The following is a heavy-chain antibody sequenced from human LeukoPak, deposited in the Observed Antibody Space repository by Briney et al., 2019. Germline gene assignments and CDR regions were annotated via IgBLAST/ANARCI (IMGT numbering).Heavy chain of an antibody. CDR2: IYSSGST. D-gene: IGHD4/OR15-4a*01. CDR1: GGSLNNYY. Sequence: PPETLSLTWFVSGGSLNNYYWGWIRQPPGRGPEWIGYIYSSGSTNYNPSLKGRVPISVATSKTQFSLKLSSVTPADTAVYYFARGASDFYYNYMDVWGKGTTVTVSS. V-gene: IGHV4-59*08. CDR3: ARGASDFYYNYMDV. J-gene: IGHJ6*03.